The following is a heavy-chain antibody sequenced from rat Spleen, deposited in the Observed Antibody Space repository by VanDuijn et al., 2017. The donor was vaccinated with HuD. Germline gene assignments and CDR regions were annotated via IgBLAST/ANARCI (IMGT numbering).Heavy chain of an antibody. J-gene: IGHJ2*01. V-gene: IGHV5S13*01. CDR3: AKDYGYNYGYFDY. CDR2: ISTGGGNT. Sequence: EVQLVESGGGLVQPGRSLKLSCAASGFTYSNYVMVWVRQAPTKGLEWVASISTGGGNTYYRDSVKGRFTISRDNAKNTLYLQMDSLRSEDTATYYCAKDYGYNYGYFDYWGQGVMVTVSS. CDR1: GFTYSNYV. D-gene: IGHD1-9*01.